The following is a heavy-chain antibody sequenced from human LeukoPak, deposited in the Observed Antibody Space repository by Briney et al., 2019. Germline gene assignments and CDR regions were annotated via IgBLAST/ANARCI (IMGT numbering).Heavy chain of an antibody. V-gene: IGHV4-39*01. CDR2: VYYSGTT. J-gene: IGHJ4*02. D-gene: IGHD3-22*01. Sequence: SETLSLTCTVSGGSISSSSYYWGWIRQPPGKGLEWIGSVYYSGTTYYNPSLKSRVTISVDTSKNQFSLKLSSVTAADTAVYYCARGLYYYDSRGYPGPTGEDYWGQGTLVTVSS. CDR3: ARGLYYYDSRGYPGPTGEDY. CDR1: GGSISSSSYY.